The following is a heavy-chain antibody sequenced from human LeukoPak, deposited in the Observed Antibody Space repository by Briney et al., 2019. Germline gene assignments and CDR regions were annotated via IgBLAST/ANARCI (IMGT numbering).Heavy chain of an antibody. CDR2: ISYDGSNK. V-gene: IGHV3-30*03. D-gene: IGHD6-13*01. CDR1: GFTFSSYS. Sequence: GGSLRLSCAASGFTFSSYSMHWVRQAPGKGLEWVAVISYDGSNKYYADSVKGRFTISRDNSKNTLYLQMNSLRAEDTAVYYCARGGYSSSWYGVSDAFDIWGQGTMVTVSS. J-gene: IGHJ3*02. CDR3: ARGGYSSSWYGVSDAFDI.